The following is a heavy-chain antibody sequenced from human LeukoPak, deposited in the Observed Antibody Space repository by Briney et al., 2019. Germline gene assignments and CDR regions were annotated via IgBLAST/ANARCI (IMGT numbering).Heavy chain of an antibody. J-gene: IGHJ6*03. CDR3: AINLRKDYNNYLDYYYYMDV. CDR2: IIPIFGTA. D-gene: IGHD4-11*01. V-gene: IGHV1-69*05. Sequence: GASVKVSCKASGGTFSNYAFSWVRQAPGQGLEWMGGIIPIFGTANYAQKFQARVTITTDASTSTAYMELSSLRSEDTAVYYCAINLRKDYNNYLDYYYYMDVWGKGTTVTVSS. CDR1: GGTFSNYA.